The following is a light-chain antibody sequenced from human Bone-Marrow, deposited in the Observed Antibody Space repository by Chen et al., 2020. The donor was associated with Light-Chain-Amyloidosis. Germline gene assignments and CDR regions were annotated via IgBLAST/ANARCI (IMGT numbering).Light chain of an antibody. CDR2: LNSDGSH. V-gene: IGLV4-69*01. CDR3: QVWDRSSDRPV. J-gene: IGLJ3*02. CDR1: SVHGRYA. Sequence: QLVLTQSPSASASLGASVTLTCTLSSVHGRYAIAWHQQQPEKGPRYLMKLNSDGSHDKGDGIPDRFSGSSSGAERYLTISSLQSEDEADYYCQVWDRSSDRPVFGGGTKLTVL.